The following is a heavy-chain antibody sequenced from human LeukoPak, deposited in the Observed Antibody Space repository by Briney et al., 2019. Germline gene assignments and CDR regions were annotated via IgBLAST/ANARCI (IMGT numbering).Heavy chain of an antibody. Sequence: SETLSLTCTVSGGSISSSSYYWGWIRQPPGKGLEWIGSVYHSGNTYYNPSLRGRVTVSLDTSKNQFSLKLSSVTAADTAVYYCARDEGYYGSGSYFNWGQGTLVTVSS. CDR1: GGSISSSSYY. CDR3: ARDEGYYGSGSYFN. V-gene: IGHV4-39*07. D-gene: IGHD3-10*01. CDR2: VYHSGNT. J-gene: IGHJ4*02.